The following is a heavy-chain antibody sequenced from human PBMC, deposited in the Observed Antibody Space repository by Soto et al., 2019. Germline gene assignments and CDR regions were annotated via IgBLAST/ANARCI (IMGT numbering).Heavy chain of an antibody. CDR1: GFTFISYA. D-gene: IGHD2-2*01. J-gene: IGHJ6*02. CDR2: ISGSGGST. Sequence: PGGSLRLSCAASGFTFISYAMSWVRQAQGKGLEWVSAISGSGGSTYYADSVKGRFTISRDNSKNTLYLQMNSLRAEDTAVYYCAKDENYCSSTSCYGMDVWGQGTTVTVSS. CDR3: AKDENYCSSTSCYGMDV. V-gene: IGHV3-23*01.